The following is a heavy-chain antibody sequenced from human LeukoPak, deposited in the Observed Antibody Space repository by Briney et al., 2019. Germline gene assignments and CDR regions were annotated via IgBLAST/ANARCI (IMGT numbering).Heavy chain of an antibody. CDR1: GFTFSSYG. CDR2: IWYDGSNK. CDR3: ARDRYNWNGCFDY. D-gene: IGHD1-20*01. J-gene: IGHJ4*02. Sequence: PGRSLRLSCAASGFTFSSYGMHWVRQAPGKGLEWVAVIWYDGSNKYYADSVKGRFTISRDNSKNTLYLQMNSLRAEDTAVYYCARDRYNWNGCFDYWGQGTLVTVSS. V-gene: IGHV3-33*01.